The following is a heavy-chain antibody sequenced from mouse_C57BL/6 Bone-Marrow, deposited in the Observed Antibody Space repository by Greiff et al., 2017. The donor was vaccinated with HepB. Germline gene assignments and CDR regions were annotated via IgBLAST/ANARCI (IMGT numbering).Heavy chain of an antibody. CDR3: ARDVWFAY. CDR2: SRNKANDYTT. CDR1: GFTFSDFY. J-gene: IGHJ3*01. V-gene: IGHV7-1*01. Sequence: EVMLVESGGGLVQSGRSLRLSCATSGFTFSDFYMEWVRQAPGKGLEWIAASRNKANDYTTEYSASVKGRFIVSRDTSQSILYLQMNALRDEDTAIYYCARDVWFAYWGQGTLVTVSA.